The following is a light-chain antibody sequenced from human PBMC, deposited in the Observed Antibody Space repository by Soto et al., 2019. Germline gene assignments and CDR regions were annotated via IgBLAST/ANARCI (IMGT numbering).Light chain of an antibody. CDR2: DVS. V-gene: IGLV2-14*03. CDR3: SSYTTSNTRQIV. CDR1: SSDVGGYNY. J-gene: IGLJ1*01. Sequence: QSALTQPASVSGSPGQSITISCTGTSSDVGGYNYVSWYQHHPGEAPKLMIFDVSNRPSGVSNRFSGSKSANTASLTISGLQPEDEAHYYCSSYTTSNTRQIVFGTGTKLTVL.